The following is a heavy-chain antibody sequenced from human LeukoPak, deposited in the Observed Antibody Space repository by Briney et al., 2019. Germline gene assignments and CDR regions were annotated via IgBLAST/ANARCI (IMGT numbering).Heavy chain of an antibody. CDR3: ARDRLGYCTNGVCGYFDY. CDR2: ISSSSSYI. CDR1: GFTFSSYS. Sequence: PGGSLRLSCAASGFTFSSYSMNWVRQAPGKGLEWVSSISSSSSYIYYADSVKGRFTISRDNAKNSLFLQMNSLRAEDTAVYYCARDRLGYCTNGVCGYFDYWGQGTLVTVSS. J-gene: IGHJ4*02. D-gene: IGHD2-8*01. V-gene: IGHV3-21*01.